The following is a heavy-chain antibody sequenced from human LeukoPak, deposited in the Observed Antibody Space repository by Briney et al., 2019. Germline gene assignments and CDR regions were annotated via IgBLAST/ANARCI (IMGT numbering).Heavy chain of an antibody. CDR3: AKVARSGSYYYYFDY. Sequence: PGGSLRLSCAASGFTFSSYSMNWVRQAPGKGLEWVSSISSSSSYIYYADSVKGRFTISRDNSKNTLYLQMNSLRAEDTAVYYCAKVARSGSYYYYFDYWGQGTLVTVSS. V-gene: IGHV3-21*04. D-gene: IGHD1-26*01. J-gene: IGHJ4*02. CDR1: GFTFSSYS. CDR2: ISSSSSYI.